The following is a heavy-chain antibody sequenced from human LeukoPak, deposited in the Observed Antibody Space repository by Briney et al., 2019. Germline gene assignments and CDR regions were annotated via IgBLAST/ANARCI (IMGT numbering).Heavy chain of an antibody. Sequence: PGGSLRLSCAASGFAFSSYWMSWVRQATGKGLEWVANIRPDGSEKDYVGSVKGRFTISRDNAKNSLYLQMNSLRAEDTALYYCARIGGWFGNDYWGQGTLVTVSS. J-gene: IGHJ4*02. CDR2: IRPDGSEK. CDR1: GFAFSSYW. CDR3: ARIGGWFGNDY. D-gene: IGHD3-10*01. V-gene: IGHV3-7*05.